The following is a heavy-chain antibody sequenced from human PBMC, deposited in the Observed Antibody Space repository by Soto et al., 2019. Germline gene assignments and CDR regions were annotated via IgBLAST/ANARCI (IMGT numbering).Heavy chain of an antibody. J-gene: IGHJ4*02. CDR3: ARMSGTYYVPDY. CDR2: IYHSGST. V-gene: IGHV4-31*03. D-gene: IGHD1-26*01. Sequence: QVQLQESGPRLVEASQTLSLTCTVSNASITSSGYYWSWVRRPPGKRLEWIGYIYHSGSTFYSPSLQSRLTMSVVTSKNQFSLTLRSVTAADTAVYHCARMSGTYYVPDYWAQGTLVTVSS. CDR1: NASITSSGYY.